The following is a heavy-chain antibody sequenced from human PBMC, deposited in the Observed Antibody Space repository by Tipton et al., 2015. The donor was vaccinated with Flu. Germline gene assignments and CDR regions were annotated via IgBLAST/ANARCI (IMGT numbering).Heavy chain of an antibody. D-gene: IGHD3-10*01. CDR3: ARGSGSGTYVIFDF. Sequence: TLCLTCSVSGGSLSSYYWSWIRQPAGKGLEWIGRIYTSGSTKYNPSLKSRLTMSVDTSKNQFSLKLSSVTAADTAVYYCARGSGSGTYVIFDFWGQGTLVAVSS. CDR1: GGSLSSYY. J-gene: IGHJ4*02. CDR2: IYTSGST. V-gene: IGHV4-4*07.